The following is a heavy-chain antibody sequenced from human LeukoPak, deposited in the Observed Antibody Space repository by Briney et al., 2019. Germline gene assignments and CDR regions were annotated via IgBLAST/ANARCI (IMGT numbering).Heavy chain of an antibody. V-gene: IGHV3-21*01. CDR2: ISSSSYI. CDR3: ARGGMAASSTGFDP. CDR1: GFTFSSYS. J-gene: IGHJ5*02. D-gene: IGHD5-24*01. Sequence: PGGSLRLSCAASGFTFSSYSMNWVRQAPGKGLEWVSSISSSSYIYYADSVKGRFTISRDNAKNSLYLQMNSLRAEDTAVYYCARGGMAASSTGFDPWGQGTLVIVSS.